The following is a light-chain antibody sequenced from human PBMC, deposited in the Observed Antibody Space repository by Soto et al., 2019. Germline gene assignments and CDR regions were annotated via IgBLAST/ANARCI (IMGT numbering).Light chain of an antibody. Sequence: QSALTQPASVSGYPGQSITISCTGTSSDVGGYNYVSWYQQYPGKAPKLMIYDVSNRPSGVSNRFSGSKSGNTASLTISGLQAEDEADYYCNSYTSRSSSTYVFGTGTKLTVL. CDR3: NSYTSRSSSTYV. CDR1: SSDVGGYNY. V-gene: IGLV2-14*01. CDR2: DVS. J-gene: IGLJ1*01.